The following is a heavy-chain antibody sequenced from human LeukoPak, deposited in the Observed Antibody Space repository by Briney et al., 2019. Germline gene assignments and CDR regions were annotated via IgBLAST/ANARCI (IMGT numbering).Heavy chain of an antibody. CDR2: IYTSGST. CDR1: GGSIGTYY. J-gene: IGHJ4*02. V-gene: IGHV4-4*07. CDR3: AREGGYDYFSPFDY. Sequence: SETLSPTCTVSGGSIGTYYWSWIRQSPGKGLEWIGRIYTSGSTNYNPSLKSRVTMSVDTSKNQFSLKLSSVTAADTAVYYCAREGGYDYFSPFDYWGQGTLVTVSS. D-gene: IGHD5-12*01.